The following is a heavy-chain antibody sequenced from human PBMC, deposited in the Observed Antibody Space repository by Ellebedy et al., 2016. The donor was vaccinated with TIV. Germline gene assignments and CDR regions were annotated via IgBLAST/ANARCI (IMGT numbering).Heavy chain of an antibody. V-gene: IGHV3-7*01. CDR1: GFTFRSYW. Sequence: PGGSLRLSCAASGFTFRSYWMSWVRPAPGKGLEWVANIKQDGSEKYYVDSVKGRFTISRDNAKNSLYLQMNSLRAEDTAVYYCARVYDSIDYWGQGTLVTVSS. CDR2: IKQDGSEK. D-gene: IGHD3-22*01. J-gene: IGHJ4*02. CDR3: ARVYDSIDY.